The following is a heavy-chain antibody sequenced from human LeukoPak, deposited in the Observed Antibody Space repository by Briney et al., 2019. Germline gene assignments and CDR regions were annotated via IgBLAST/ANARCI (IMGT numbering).Heavy chain of an antibody. V-gene: IGHV3-23*01. Sequence: GGSLRLSCAASGFTFSAHAMSSVRQPPGKGLEWVSASSGSNGRTHYADSLRGRFSISRDNSKNTLYLQMNSLRADDTAVYYCAKDVLHDGSVYYSNYLDSWGHGTLVTVSS. CDR2: SSGSNGRT. D-gene: IGHD3-22*01. CDR3: AKDVLHDGSVYYSNYLDS. J-gene: IGHJ5*01. CDR1: GFTFSAHA.